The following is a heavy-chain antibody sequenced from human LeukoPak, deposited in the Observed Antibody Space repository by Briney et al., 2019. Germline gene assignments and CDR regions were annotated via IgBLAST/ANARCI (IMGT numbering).Heavy chain of an antibody. V-gene: IGHV3-23*01. Sequence: PGGSLRLSCAASGFTFSSYGMSWVRQAPGKGLEWVSAISGSGGSTYYADSVKGRFTVSRDNSKNTLYLQMNSLRAEDTAVYCCAASVVRGVLSRFDYWGQGTLVTVSS. D-gene: IGHD3-10*01. J-gene: IGHJ4*02. CDR1: GFTFSSYG. CDR3: AASVVRGVLSRFDY. CDR2: ISGSGGST.